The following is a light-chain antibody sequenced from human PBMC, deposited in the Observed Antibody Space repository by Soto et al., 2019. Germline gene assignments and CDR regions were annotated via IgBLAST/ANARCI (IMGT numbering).Light chain of an antibody. CDR1: QGVNNNY. Sequence: EIVLTQSPGTRSLSPGERATLSCRASQGVNNNYLAWYQQKPGQAPRLLMYRTSSRATGIPDRFSGSGSGTDFTLNISGLEPEDSATYYCQQYTKTNNTWMFGQGTKVDIK. CDR2: RTS. J-gene: IGKJ1*01. V-gene: IGKV3-20*01. CDR3: QQYTKTNNTWM.